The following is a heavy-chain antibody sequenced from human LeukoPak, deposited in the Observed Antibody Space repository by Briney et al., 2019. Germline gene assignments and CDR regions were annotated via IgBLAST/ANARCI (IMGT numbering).Heavy chain of an antibody. CDR1: GYTFTGYY. Sequence: ASVKVSCKASGYTFTGYYMHWVRQAPGQGLEYMGWINPNSGGTNYAQKFQGRVTMTRDTSISTAYMELSRLRSDDTAVYYCARDREGYVSSGYYLLRYFDSWGQGTLVTVSS. CDR3: ARDREGYVSSGYYLLRYFDS. D-gene: IGHD3-22*01. CDR2: INPNSGGT. J-gene: IGHJ4*02. V-gene: IGHV1-2*02.